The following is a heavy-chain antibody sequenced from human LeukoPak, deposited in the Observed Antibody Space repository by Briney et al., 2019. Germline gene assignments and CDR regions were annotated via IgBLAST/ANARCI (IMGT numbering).Heavy chain of an antibody. J-gene: IGHJ5*02. Sequence: GASVKVSCEASGYTFTSYAMNWVRQAPGQGLEWMGWLSTNTGNPTYAQGFTGRFVFSLDTSVSTAYLQISSLKAEDTAVYYCARAGCSSTSCYEAPYNWFDPWGQGTLVTVSS. V-gene: IGHV7-4-1*02. CDR3: ARAGCSSTSCYEAPYNWFDP. D-gene: IGHD2-2*01. CDR1: GYTFTSYA. CDR2: LSTNTGNP.